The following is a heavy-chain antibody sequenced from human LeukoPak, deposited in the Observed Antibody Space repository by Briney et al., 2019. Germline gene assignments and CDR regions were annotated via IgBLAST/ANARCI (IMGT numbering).Heavy chain of an antibody. Sequence: ASVKVSCKASGGTFSSYAISWVRQAPGQGLEWMGGIVPIFGTANYAQKFQGRVTITADKSTSTAYMELSSLRSEDTAVYYCARISSSGHFDYWGQGTLVTVSS. CDR1: GGTFSSYA. CDR3: ARISSSGHFDY. V-gene: IGHV1-69*06. D-gene: IGHD3-22*01. CDR2: IVPIFGTA. J-gene: IGHJ4*02.